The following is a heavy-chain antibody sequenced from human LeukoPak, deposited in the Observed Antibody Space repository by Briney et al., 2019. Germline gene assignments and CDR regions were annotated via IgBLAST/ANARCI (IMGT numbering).Heavy chain of an antibody. V-gene: IGHV4-39*01. D-gene: IGHD2/OR15-2a*01. J-gene: IGHJ6*03. CDR1: GGSISSGSYY. CDR2: IYYSGST. Sequence: SETLSLTCTVSGGSISSGSYYWGWIRQPPGKGLEWIGSIYYSGSTYYNPSLKSRVTISVDTSKNQFSLKLSSVTAADTAVYYCARQGSTLRRYYYYMDVWGKGTTVTVSS. CDR3: ARQGSTLRRYYYYMDV.